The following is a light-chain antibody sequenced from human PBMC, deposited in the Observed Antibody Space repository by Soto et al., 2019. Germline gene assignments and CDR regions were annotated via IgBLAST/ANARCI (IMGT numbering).Light chain of an antibody. J-gene: IGKJ2*01. CDR3: QHSCRSPQYT. CDR2: STS. V-gene: IGKV1-39*01. Sequence: DLQMTQSPSSLSASVGDRVTITCRTSQSINNCLNWYQEKPGKAPKLLIHSTSTLHSGVPLRFVGSGSAAEFNLTISGLQPEDFATYYCQHSCRSPQYTFGPGTRLEIE. CDR1: QSINNC.